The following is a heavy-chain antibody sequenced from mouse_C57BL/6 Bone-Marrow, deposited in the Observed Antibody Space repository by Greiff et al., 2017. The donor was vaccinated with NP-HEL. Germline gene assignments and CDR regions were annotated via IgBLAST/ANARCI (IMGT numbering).Heavy chain of an antibody. CDR3: ARFYYYGSSYLFAY. J-gene: IGHJ3*01. CDR1: GFTFSSYA. CDR2: ISDGGSYT. Sequence: EVMLVESGGGLVKPGGSLKLSCAASGFTFSSYAMSWVRQTPEKRLEWVATISDGGSYTYYPDNVKGRFTISRDNAKNNLYLQMSHLKSEDTAMYYCARFYYYGSSYLFAYWGQGTLVTVSA. D-gene: IGHD1-1*01. V-gene: IGHV5-4*03.